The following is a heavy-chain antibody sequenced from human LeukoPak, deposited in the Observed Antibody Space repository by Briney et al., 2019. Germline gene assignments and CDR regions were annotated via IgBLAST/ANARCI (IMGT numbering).Heavy chain of an antibody. CDR1: GFTFSSYS. V-gene: IGHV3-21*01. J-gene: IGHJ4*02. D-gene: IGHD3-3*01. CDR2: ISSSSSYI. Sequence: PGGSLRLSCAASGFTFSSYSMNWVRQAPGKGLEWVSSISSSSSYIYYADSVKGRFTISRDNAKNSLYLQMNSLRAEDTAVYYCAREGFYDFWSGYGPYWGQGTLVAVSS. CDR3: AREGFYDFWSGYGPY.